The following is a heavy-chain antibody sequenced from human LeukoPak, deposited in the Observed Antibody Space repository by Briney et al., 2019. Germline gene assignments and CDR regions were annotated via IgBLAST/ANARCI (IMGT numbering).Heavy chain of an antibody. CDR3: ARDGCSGGSCYRTFDY. Sequence: GGSLRLSLAASGFTFSSYAMDLVRQAPGKGLEFVSAISSNGGSTYYANSVKGRFIISRDNSKNTLYLQMGSLRAEDMAVYYCARDGCSGGSCYRTFDYWGQGTLVTVSS. V-gene: IGHV3-64*01. CDR2: ISSNGGST. D-gene: IGHD2-15*01. J-gene: IGHJ4*02. CDR1: GFTFSSYA.